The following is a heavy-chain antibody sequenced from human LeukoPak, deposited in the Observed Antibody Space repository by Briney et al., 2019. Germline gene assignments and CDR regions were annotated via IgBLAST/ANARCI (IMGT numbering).Heavy chain of an antibody. V-gene: IGHV2-5*02. Sequence: SGPTLVKPTQPLTLTCTFSGFSLSTSGVGVGWIRQPPGKALEWLALIYWDDDKRYSPSLKSRLTITKDTSKNQVVLSMTNMDPVDTATYYCAHRMNDSSGYRWFDPRGREPWSPSPQ. D-gene: IGHD3-22*01. CDR1: GFSLSTSGVG. J-gene: IGHJ5*02. CDR3: AHRMNDSSGYRWFDP. CDR2: IYWDDDK.